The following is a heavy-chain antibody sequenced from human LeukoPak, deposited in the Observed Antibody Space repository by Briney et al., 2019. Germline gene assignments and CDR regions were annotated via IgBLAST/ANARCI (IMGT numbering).Heavy chain of an antibody. V-gene: IGHV3-7*03. CDR2: IKQDGSEE. J-gene: IGHJ4*02. Sequence: GGSLRLSCAASGFTFSSYWMSWVRQAPGKGLEWVANIKQDGSEEYYVDSVKGRFTISRDNAKNSLYLQMNSLRAEDTAVYYCAREGIAVALDYWGQGTLVTVSS. CDR1: GFTFSSYW. CDR3: AREGIAVALDY. D-gene: IGHD6-19*01.